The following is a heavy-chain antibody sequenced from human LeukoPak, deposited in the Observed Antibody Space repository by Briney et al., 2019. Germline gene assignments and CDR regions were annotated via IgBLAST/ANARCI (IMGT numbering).Heavy chain of an antibody. CDR3: ARARGDSSGAPLDY. D-gene: IGHD3-22*01. Sequence: GASVKVSCKASGYTFTGYYMHWVRQAPGQGLEWMGWINPNSGGTNYAQKFQGRVTMTRDTSISTAYMELSRLRSDDTAVYYCARARGDSSGAPLDYWGQGTLVTVSS. V-gene: IGHV1-2*02. J-gene: IGHJ4*02. CDR1: GYTFTGYY. CDR2: INPNSGGT.